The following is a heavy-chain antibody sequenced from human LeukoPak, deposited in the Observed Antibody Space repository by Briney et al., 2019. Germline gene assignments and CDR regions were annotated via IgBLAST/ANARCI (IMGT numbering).Heavy chain of an antibody. D-gene: IGHD3-16*01. CDR1: GTSFSSYY. CDR3: ARMITGHHF. V-gene: IGHV4-34*01. CDR2: VNHSGYT. Sequence: SETLSLTCAVSGTSFSSYYWSWIRQPPGKGLEWIGEVNHSGYTNDNPSLKSRVTISVDTSKNQFSLRLRSVTAADTGVYFCARMITGHHFWGQGTLVTVSS. J-gene: IGHJ4*03.